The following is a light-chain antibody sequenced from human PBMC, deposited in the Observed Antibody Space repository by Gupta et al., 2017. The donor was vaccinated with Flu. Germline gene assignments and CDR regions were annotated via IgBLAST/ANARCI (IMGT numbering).Light chain of an antibody. Sequence: EIVLTQSPASLSVSPGESVSLSCRASQNINTNLAWYQQKPGQPPRLLIYSASSRATGVPARFSGTGSGTDFSLIVSSRQSEDTAVYYCQQYHLWPPLTFGGGTKVEI. CDR1: QNINTN. CDR2: SAS. V-gene: IGKV3-15*01. CDR3: QQYHLWPPLT. J-gene: IGKJ4*01.